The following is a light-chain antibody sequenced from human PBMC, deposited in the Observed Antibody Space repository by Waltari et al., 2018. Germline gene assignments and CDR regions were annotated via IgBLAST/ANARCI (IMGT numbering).Light chain of an antibody. CDR3: HSRDASGVGGT. Sequence: TQDPAVSVAMGQPVRITCQGDSLSSYYASWYRQRPGQAPILVLYGKNNRPSGVPDRFSGSCSDNTASLTITGAQAEEEAYYYCHSRDASGVGGTFGGGTKLTVL. CDR1: SLSSYY. CDR2: GKN. J-gene: IGLJ3*02. V-gene: IGLV3-19*01.